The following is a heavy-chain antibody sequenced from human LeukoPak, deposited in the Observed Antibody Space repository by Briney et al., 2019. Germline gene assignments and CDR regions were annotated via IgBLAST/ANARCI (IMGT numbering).Heavy chain of an antibody. V-gene: IGHV3-53*01. Sequence: GGSLRLSCAASGFTVSSNYMSWVRQAPGKGLEWVSVIYSGGSTYYADSVKGRFTISRDNSKNTLYLQMNSLRAEDTAVYYCARDDGEGYSYGPDFDYWGQGTLVTVSS. CDR3: ARDDGEGYSYGPDFDY. D-gene: IGHD5-18*01. J-gene: IGHJ4*02. CDR2: IYSGGST. CDR1: GFTVSSNY.